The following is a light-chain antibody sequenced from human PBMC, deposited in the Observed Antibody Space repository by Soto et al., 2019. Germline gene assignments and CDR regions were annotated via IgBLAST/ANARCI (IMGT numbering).Light chain of an antibody. Sequence: EIVLTQSPATLSLSPGERATLSCRSSQSVSSYLAWYQQKPGQAPRLLIYDASNRATGIPARFSGSGSGTDFTLTISSLEPEDYAVYYCQHRGNWPFLTFGGGTKVEIK. CDR3: QHRGNWPFLT. V-gene: IGKV3-11*01. CDR2: DAS. CDR1: QSVSSY. J-gene: IGKJ4*01.